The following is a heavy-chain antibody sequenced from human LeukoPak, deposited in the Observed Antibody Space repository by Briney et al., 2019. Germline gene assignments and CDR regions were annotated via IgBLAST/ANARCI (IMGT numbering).Heavy chain of an antibody. CDR2: IYPGDSDT. V-gene: IGHV5-51*01. Sequence: GESLKISCKGSGYSFTSYWIGWVRHMPGKGLEWMGIIYPGDSDTRYSPSFQGQVTISADKSISTAYLQWSSLKASDTAMYYCARREYCSSTSCPRPFDYWGQGTLVTVSS. J-gene: IGHJ4*02. CDR3: ARREYCSSTSCPRPFDY. CDR1: GYSFTSYW. D-gene: IGHD2-2*01.